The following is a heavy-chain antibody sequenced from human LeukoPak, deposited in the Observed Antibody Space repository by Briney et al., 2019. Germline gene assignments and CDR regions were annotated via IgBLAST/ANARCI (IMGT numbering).Heavy chain of an antibody. Sequence: ASVKVSCKASVYTFISYDINWVRQATGQGLEWMGWMNPKSGYTGFAQKFQGRVTMTRDTSISTAYMELSSLRSEDTAVYYCARVTGSIDYWGQGTLVTVS. CDR3: ARVTGSIDY. V-gene: IGHV1-8*01. J-gene: IGHJ4*02. CDR1: VYTFISYD. CDR2: MNPKSGYT. D-gene: IGHD1-26*01.